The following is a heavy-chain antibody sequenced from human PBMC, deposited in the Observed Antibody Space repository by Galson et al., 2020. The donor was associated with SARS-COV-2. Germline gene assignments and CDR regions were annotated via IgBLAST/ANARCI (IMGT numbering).Heavy chain of an antibody. V-gene: IGHV3-30*04. CDR2: ISYDGTTK. Sequence: GGSLRLSCAASGFALSNSAMHWVRQAPGKGLEWLAIISYDGTTKYNSDSVKGRFTISRDISKNTLYLQMNSLRPEDTAVYYCARETDEHTSSWYDYWGQGALVTVSS. CDR1: GFALSNSA. CDR3: ARETDEHTSSWYDY. J-gene: IGHJ4*02. D-gene: IGHD6-13*01.